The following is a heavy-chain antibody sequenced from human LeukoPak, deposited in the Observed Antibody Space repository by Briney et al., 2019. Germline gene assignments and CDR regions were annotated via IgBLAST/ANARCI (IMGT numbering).Heavy chain of an antibody. CDR3: ARPGYSGYDAFDY. J-gene: IGHJ4*02. Sequence: PSETLSLTCAVYGGSFSGYYWSWIRQPPGKGLEWIGEINHSGSTNYNPSLKSRVTISVDTSKNQFSLKLSSVTAADTAVYYCARPGYSGYDAFDYWGQGTLVTVSS. D-gene: IGHD5-12*01. V-gene: IGHV4-34*01. CDR2: INHSGST. CDR1: GGSFSGYY.